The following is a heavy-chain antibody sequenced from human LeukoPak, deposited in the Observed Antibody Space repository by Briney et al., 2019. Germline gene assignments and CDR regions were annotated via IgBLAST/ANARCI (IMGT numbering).Heavy chain of an antibody. Sequence: SETLSLTCTVSGGSISSSSYYWGWLRQPPGKGLEWIGSIYYSGSTYYNPSLKSRVTISVDTSKDQFSLKLSSVTAAETAVYYCAGQGVRDYYDSSGYYYGDAYDFWGQGTMVTVSS. J-gene: IGHJ3*01. CDR2: IYYSGST. D-gene: IGHD3-22*01. CDR3: AGQGVRDYYDSSGYYYGDAYDF. CDR1: GGSISSSSYY. V-gene: IGHV4-39*01.